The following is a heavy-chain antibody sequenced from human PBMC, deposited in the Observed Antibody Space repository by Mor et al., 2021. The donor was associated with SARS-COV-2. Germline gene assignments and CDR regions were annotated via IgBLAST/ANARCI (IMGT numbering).Heavy chain of an antibody. D-gene: IGHD2-2*02. Sequence: VAVISYDGSNKYSADSVKGRFTISRDNSKNTLYLQMNSLRGEDTAVYYCAKVDCSSTSCYTSYYYYGMDVWGQGTAVTVSS. CDR3: AKVDCSSTSCYTSYYYYGMDV. CDR2: ISYDGSNK. V-gene: IGHV3-30*18. J-gene: IGHJ6*02.